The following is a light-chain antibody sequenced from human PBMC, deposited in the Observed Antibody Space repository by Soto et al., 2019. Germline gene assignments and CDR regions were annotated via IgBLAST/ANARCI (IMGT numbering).Light chain of an antibody. CDR2: EVN. Sequence: QSALTQPASVSGSPGQSITISCTGTSSDFGNYNLVSWYQQHPGKVPKLILFEVNKRPSGVSHRFSGSRSGNTASLTISGLQAEDEADYFCSSYTSGSTLYVFGSGTKLTVL. CDR1: SSDFGNYNL. CDR3: SSYTSGSTLYV. J-gene: IGLJ1*01. V-gene: IGLV2-14*02.